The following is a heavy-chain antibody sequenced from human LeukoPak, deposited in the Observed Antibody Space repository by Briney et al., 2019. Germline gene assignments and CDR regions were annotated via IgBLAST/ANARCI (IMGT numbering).Heavy chain of an antibody. D-gene: IGHD3-10*01. CDR2: ISGSGGST. V-gene: IGHV3-23*01. CDR3: AKGYYGSGSIYSDY. Sequence: PGGSLRLSCAASGFTFSSYAMSWVRQAPGKGLEWVSAISGSGGSTYYADSVKGRFTISRDNSKNTLYLQMNSLRAEDTAVYYCAKGYYGSGSIYSDYWGQRTLVTVSS. CDR1: GFTFSSYA. J-gene: IGHJ4*02.